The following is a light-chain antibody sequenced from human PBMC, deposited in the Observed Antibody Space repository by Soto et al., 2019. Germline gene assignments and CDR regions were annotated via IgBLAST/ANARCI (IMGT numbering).Light chain of an antibody. Sequence: TQCAATLSLSLGEAASLACRASQSVGSYLAWYQQKPGQAPRLLIHDASNRAAGIPARFSGSGSGTDFTLTISRLEPEDVAVYYCQQYEAVVTFGQGTKVDIK. CDR1: QSVGSY. V-gene: IGKV3-11*01. J-gene: IGKJ1*01. CDR3: QQYEAVVT. CDR2: DAS.